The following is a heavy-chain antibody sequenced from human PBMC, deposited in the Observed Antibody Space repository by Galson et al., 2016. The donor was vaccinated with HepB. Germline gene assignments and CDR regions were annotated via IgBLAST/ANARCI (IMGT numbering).Heavy chain of an antibody. CDR3: AHRQGTLAEHWFGP. CDR2: IYWDNDK. CDR1: GFSLSTDGVG. J-gene: IGHJ5*02. V-gene: IGHV2-5*02. Sequence: PALVKPTQTLTLTCAVSGFSLSTDGVGVGWIRQPPGKALEWLALIYWDNDKRYSPPLKSRLTITKDTTKNPVVLTMTNKDPVDTATYYCAHRQGTLAEHWFGPWGQGTLVTVSS. D-gene: IGHD2/OR15-2a*01.